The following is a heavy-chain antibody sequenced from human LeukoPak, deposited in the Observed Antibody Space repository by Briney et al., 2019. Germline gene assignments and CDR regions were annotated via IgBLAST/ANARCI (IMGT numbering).Heavy chain of an antibody. CDR2: INHSGST. J-gene: IGHJ3*02. D-gene: IGHD6-19*01. CDR1: GGSFSGYY. V-gene: IGHV4-34*01. Sequence: SETLSLTCAVYGGSFSGYYWSWIRQPPGKGLEWIGEINHSGSTNYNPSLKSRVTISVDTSKNQFSLKLSSVTAVDTAVYYCARAQPYSSGWYDAFDIWGQGTMVTVSS. CDR3: ARAQPYSSGWYDAFDI.